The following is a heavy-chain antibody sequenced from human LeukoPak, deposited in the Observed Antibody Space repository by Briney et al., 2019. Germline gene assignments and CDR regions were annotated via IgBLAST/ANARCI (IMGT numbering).Heavy chain of an antibody. CDR2: INHSGST. CDR1: GGSFSGYY. Sequence: SETLSLTCAVYGGSFSGYYWSWIRQPPGKGLEWIGEINHSGSTNCNPSLKSRVTISVDTSKNQFSLKLSSVTAADTAVYYCARGRGYCSSTSCYAYFDYWGQGTLVTVSS. J-gene: IGHJ4*02. D-gene: IGHD2-2*01. V-gene: IGHV4-34*01. CDR3: ARGRGYCSSTSCYAYFDY.